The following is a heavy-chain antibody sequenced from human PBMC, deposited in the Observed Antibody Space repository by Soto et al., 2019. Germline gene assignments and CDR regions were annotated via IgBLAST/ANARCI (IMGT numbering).Heavy chain of an antibody. J-gene: IGHJ4*02. D-gene: IGHD2-2*01. Sequence: SVKVSCKASGGTFSSYAISWVRQAPGQGLEWMGGIIPIFGTANYAQKFQGRVTITADESTSTAYMELSSLRSEDTAVYYCARSYHCSSTSCYVFDYWGQGTLVTVSS. CDR1: GGTFSSYA. V-gene: IGHV1-69*13. CDR2: IIPIFGTA. CDR3: ARSYHCSSTSCYVFDY.